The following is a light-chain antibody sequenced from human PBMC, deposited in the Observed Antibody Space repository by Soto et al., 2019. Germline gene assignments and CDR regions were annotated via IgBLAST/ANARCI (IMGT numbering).Light chain of an antibody. CDR3: NSYVGSNNYV. J-gene: IGLJ1*01. CDR2: EVT. CDR1: ASDIGRYNY. V-gene: IGLV2-8*01. Sequence: QYALTQPPSASGSPGQSVTISCIGTASDIGRYNYVSWYQHHPGKAPKLIIYEVTKRPSGVPDRFSGSKSGNTASLTVSGLQADDEADYYCNSYVGSNNYVFGNGTKVTVL.